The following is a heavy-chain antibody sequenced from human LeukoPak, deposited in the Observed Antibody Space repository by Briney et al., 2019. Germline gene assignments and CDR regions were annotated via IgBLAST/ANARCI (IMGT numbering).Heavy chain of an antibody. V-gene: IGHV3-9*01. D-gene: IGHD3-10*01. J-gene: IGHJ4*02. CDR1: A. Sequence: AXXWVRQAPGKGLEWVSGISWNSGSIGYAASVKGRFTISRDNAKNSLYLQMNNLRAEDTALYYCANRGGDYWGQGTLVTVSS. CDR3: ANRGGDY. CDR2: ISWNSGSI.